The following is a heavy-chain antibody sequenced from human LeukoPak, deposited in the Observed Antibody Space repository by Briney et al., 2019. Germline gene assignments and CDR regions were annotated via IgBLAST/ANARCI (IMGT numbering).Heavy chain of an antibody. CDR1: GGSFSGYY. CDR2: INHSGST. CDR3: ARSLGYCTNGVCYDLPRY. D-gene: IGHD2-8*01. J-gene: IGHJ4*02. V-gene: IGHV4-34*01. Sequence: SETLSLTCAVYGGSFSGYYSSWIRQPPGKGLEWIGEINHSGSTNYNPSLKSRVTISVDTSKNQFSLKLSSVTAADTAVYYCARSLGYCTNGVCYDLPRYWGQGTLVTVSS.